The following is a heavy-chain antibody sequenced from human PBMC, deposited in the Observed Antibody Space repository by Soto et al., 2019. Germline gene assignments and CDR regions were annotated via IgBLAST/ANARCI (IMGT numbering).Heavy chain of an antibody. Sequence: GGSLRLSCAASGFTVSSNYMSWVRQAPGKGLEWVSVIYSGGSTYYADSVKGRFPISRHNSKNTLYLQMNSLRAEDTAVYYCARDRGDIAVNYWGQGTLVTVSS. J-gene: IGHJ4*02. CDR2: IYSGGST. D-gene: IGHD6-19*01. V-gene: IGHV3-53*04. CDR1: GFTVSSNY. CDR3: ARDRGDIAVNY.